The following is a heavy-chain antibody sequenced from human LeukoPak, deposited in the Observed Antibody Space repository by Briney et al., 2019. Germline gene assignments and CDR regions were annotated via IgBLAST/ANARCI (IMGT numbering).Heavy chain of an antibody. CDR1: GFTFSSYG. CDR2: IWNDGSIK. CDR3: ASAVGPFDF. Sequence: GGSLRLSCAASGFTFSSYGMHWVRQAPGRGLEWVGDIWNDGSIKYYAVSVKAPFTLSRDNSKNTFYLHMNSVSAADTAVYYCASAVGPFDFWGPGTIVTV. J-gene: IGHJ3*01. V-gene: IGHV3-33*01.